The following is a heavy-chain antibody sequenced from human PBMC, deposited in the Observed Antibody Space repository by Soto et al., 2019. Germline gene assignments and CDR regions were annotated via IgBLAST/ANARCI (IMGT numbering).Heavy chain of an antibody. D-gene: IGHD3-22*01. J-gene: IGHJ4*02. CDR1: GGSISSYY. CDR2: IYYSGST. CDR3: ARAYYDSSGYYYYFDY. V-gene: IGHV4-59*01. Sequence: QVQLQESGPGLVKPSETLSLTCTVSGGSISSYYWSWIRQPPGKGLEWIGYIYYSGSTNYNPSLKSRVTISVDTSKNQFSLKLSSVTAADTAVYYCARAYYDSSGYYYYFDYWGQGTLVTVSS.